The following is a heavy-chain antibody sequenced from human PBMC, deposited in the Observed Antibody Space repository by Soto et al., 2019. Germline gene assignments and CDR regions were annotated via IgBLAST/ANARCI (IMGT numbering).Heavy chain of an antibody. J-gene: IGHJ4*02. CDR2: ISSGGGST. CDR1: GFTFSSYA. V-gene: IGHV3-23*01. CDR3: AKASPRFDY. Sequence: DVQLLESGGGLVQPGGSLRLSCAVSGFTFSSYAMNWVRQAPGKGLEWVSSISSGGGSTYYADSVKGRFTISRDNSKNTLYLQMNSLRAEDTAVYYCAKASPRFDYWGQGTLVTVSS.